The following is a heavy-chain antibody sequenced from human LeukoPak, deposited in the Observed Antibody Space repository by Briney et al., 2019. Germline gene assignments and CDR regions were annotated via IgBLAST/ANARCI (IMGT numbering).Heavy chain of an antibody. CDR2: ITDSGDTT. J-gene: IGHJ6*02. V-gene: IGHV3-23*01. CDR3: AKREHVSRVVPASISSCCGMDV. Sequence: GGSLRLSCAASGLTFSSYAMSWVRQAPGKGLEWVSSITDSGDTTYYADSVRGRFIFSRDNTKNTLYLQMNSLRAEDRAVYYCAKREHVSRVVPASISSCCGMDVWGQGTTVTVSS. CDR1: GLTFSSYA. D-gene: IGHD2-2*01.